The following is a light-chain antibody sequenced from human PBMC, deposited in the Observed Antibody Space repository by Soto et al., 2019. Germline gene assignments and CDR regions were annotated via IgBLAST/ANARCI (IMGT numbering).Light chain of an antibody. V-gene: IGKV1-39*01. CDR3: QQSYSTPPEGT. J-gene: IGKJ1*01. CDR1: QSISSY. Sequence: DIQMTQSPSSLSASVGDRVTITCRASQSISSYLNWYQQKPGKAPKLLIYAASSLQSGAPSRFSGSGSGTDFTLTISSLQPEDFATYYCQQSYSTPPEGTFGQGTKVDIK. CDR2: AAS.